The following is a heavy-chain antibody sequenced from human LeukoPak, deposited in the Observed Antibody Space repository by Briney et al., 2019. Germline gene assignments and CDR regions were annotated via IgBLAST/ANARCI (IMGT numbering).Heavy chain of an antibody. CDR2: IIPILGIA. V-gene: IGHV1-69*04. Sequence: ASVRVSCKASGGTFSSYAISWVRQAPGQGLEWMGRIIPILGIANYAQKFQGSVTLTAHKSPRKAYMELSSLRSEDTAVYYCPSLGTRPPYYYYGMDVWGQGTTVTVSS. CDR3: PSLGTRPPYYYYGMDV. J-gene: IGHJ6*02. D-gene: IGHD3-16*01. CDR1: GGTFSSYA.